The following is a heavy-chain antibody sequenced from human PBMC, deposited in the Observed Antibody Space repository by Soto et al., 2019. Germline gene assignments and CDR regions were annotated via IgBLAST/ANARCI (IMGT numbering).Heavy chain of an antibody. V-gene: IGHV3-7*03. Sequence: GGSLRLSCVTSGFTFNSYWMSWVRQTPGQGLECVARINHDGSDKNYVDSVKGRFTISRDNAKNSLFLQMNSLGADGTAVYYCTTLSWDASDWHWGLGALVTVSS. J-gene: IGHJ4*02. CDR1: GFTFNSYW. CDR3: TTLSWDASDWH. D-gene: IGHD6-19*01. CDR2: INHDGSDK.